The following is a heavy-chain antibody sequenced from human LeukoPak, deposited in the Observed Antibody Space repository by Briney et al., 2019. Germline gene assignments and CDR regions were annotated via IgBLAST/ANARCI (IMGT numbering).Heavy chain of an antibody. CDR2: INYSGST. Sequence: SETLSLTCAVYGGSFSGYYWSWIRQPPGKGLEWIGYINYSGSTYHNPSLKSRVTISVDTSKNQFSLNLSSVTAADTAVYYCARDFSDSSDYYSWGYWGQGTLVTVSS. V-gene: IGHV4-34*09. CDR1: GGSFSGYY. J-gene: IGHJ4*02. CDR3: ARDFSDSSDYYSWGY. D-gene: IGHD3-22*01.